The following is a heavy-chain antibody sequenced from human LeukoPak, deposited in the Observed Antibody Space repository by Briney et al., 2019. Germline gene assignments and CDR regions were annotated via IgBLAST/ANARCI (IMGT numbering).Heavy chain of an antibody. J-gene: IGHJ4*02. V-gene: IGHV4-4*09. CDR2: IYTSGST. D-gene: IGHD3-22*01. CDR3: ARADHYYDSSGYYAY. Sequence: SETLSLTCTVSGGSISSYYWSWIRQPPGKGLEWIGYIYTSGSTNYNPSLKSRVTISVDTSKNQFSLKLSSVTAADTAVYYCARADHYYDSSGYYAYWGQGTLVTVSS. CDR1: GGSISSYY.